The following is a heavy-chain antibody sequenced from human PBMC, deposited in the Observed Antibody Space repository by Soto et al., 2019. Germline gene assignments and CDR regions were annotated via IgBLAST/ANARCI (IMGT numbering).Heavy chain of an antibody. CDR1: GFTFSSYP. D-gene: IGHD2-21*01. V-gene: IGHV3-48*01. Sequence: GGLRLSCAASGFTFSSYPLNWVRQAPGKGPEWVSYISGSGRNIYYADSVKGRFTISRDNAENALYLQMNSLRAEDTAVYYCARDLFAYWGQGALVTVSS. CDR3: ARDLFAY. CDR2: ISGSGRNI. J-gene: IGHJ4*02.